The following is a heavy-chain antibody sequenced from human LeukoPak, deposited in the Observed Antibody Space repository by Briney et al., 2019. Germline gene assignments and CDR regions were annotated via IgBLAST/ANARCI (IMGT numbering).Heavy chain of an antibody. V-gene: IGHV3-30-3*01. CDR1: GFTFSSYA. CDR2: ISYDGSNK. J-gene: IGHJ4*02. CDR3: ATNIDYGDYRLNY. D-gene: IGHD4-17*01. Sequence: GGSLRLSCAASGFTFSSYAMHWVRQAPGKGLEWVAVISYDGSNKYYADSVKGRFTISRDNSKNTLYLQMNSLRAEDTAVYYCATNIDYGDYRLNYWGQGTLVTVSS.